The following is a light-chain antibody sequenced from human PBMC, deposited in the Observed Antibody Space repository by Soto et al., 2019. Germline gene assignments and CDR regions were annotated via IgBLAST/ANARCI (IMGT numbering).Light chain of an antibody. Sequence: QSALTQPASVSGSPGQSITISCTGTSSDVGGYNYVSWYQQHPCKAPNLMIYEVSTRPSGVSNRFSGFKSGTTASLTISWLQTEDEAEYYCTSDTSSSPSFFVFGTGTKVTVL. J-gene: IGLJ1*01. CDR1: SSDVGGYNY. CDR2: EVS. V-gene: IGLV2-14*01. CDR3: TSDTSSSPSFFV.